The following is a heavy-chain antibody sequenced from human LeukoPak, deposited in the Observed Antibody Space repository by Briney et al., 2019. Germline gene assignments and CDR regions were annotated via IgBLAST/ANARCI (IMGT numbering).Heavy chain of an antibody. CDR3: ARHSVYYYGMDV. D-gene: IGHD3-10*01. Sequence: GASVKVSCKASGYTFSKYGIIWVRQAPGQGLEWMGWISAYDGNTNFAQKLQDRVTMTTDTSTSTAYMELRSLRSDDTAVYYCARHSVYYYGMDVWGQGTTVTVSS. CDR2: ISAYDGNT. CDR1: GYTFSKYG. V-gene: IGHV1-18*01. J-gene: IGHJ6*02.